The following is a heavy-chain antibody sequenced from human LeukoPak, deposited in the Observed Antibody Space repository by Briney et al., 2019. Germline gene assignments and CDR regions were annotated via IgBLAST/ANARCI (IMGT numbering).Heavy chain of an antibody. Sequence: GESLKISCKGSGYRFTSYWIGWVRQMPGKGLEWMGSLYPGDSDTRYSPSFQGQVTISADKSITTAYLQWSSLKASDTAIYYCATPQVSGWNFDYWGQGTLVTVSS. CDR1: GYRFTSYW. CDR2: LYPGDSDT. J-gene: IGHJ4*02. D-gene: IGHD6-19*01. V-gene: IGHV5-51*01. CDR3: ATPQVSGWNFDY.